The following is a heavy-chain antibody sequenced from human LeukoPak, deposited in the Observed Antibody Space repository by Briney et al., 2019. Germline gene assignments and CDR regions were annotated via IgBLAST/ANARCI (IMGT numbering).Heavy chain of an antibody. J-gene: IGHJ6*03. CDR1: GVTFSSYA. CDR2: ISGGSA. D-gene: IGHD3-3*01. V-gene: IGHV3-23*01. CDR3: AKDRSSRYDFWSGSFSLYYYYYMDV. Sequence: GGSLRLSCAASGVTFSSYAMSWVRQPPGKGLEWVSAISGGSADYADSVKGRFSISIDNSKNTLYLQMNSLRAEDTAVYYCAKDRSSRYDFWSGSFSLYYYYYMDVWGKGTTVTVSS.